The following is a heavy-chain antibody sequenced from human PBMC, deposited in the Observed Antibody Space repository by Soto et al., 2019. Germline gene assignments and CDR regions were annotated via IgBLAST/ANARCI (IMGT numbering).Heavy chain of an antibody. CDR3: ARDQTTGDWFDA. CDR1: GFDFSNYW. D-gene: IGHD4-17*01. J-gene: IGHJ5*02. V-gene: IGHV3-74*03. Sequence: GGSLRLSCGASGFDFSNYWMHWVRQVPGRGLVWVSRINGDGSDIKYADSVRGRFTISRDNAKNTVYLQMNSLRAEDTAVYYCARDQTTGDWFDAWGQGTLVTVS. CDR2: INGDGSDI.